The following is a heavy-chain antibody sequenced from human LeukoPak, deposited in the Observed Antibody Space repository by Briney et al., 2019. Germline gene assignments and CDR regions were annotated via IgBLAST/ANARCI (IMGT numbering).Heavy chain of an antibody. CDR3: AKDPTTITGWYFDL. CDR2: VGDSGSST. CDR1: GFTFSRFD. Sequence: GGSLRLSCVASGFTFSRFDMTWVRQAPGKGLEWVSSVGDSGSSTFYADFVKGRFTISRDNSKNTLYLHMNSLRAEDTAVYCCAKDPTTITGWYFDLWGRGTLVTVSS. V-gene: IGHV3-23*01. D-gene: IGHD1-1*01. J-gene: IGHJ2*01.